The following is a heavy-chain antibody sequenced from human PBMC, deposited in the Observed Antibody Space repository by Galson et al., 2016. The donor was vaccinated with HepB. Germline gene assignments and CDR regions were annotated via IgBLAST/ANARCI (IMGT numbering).Heavy chain of an antibody. V-gene: IGHV3-64*02. CDR3: VGVGSGYDY. D-gene: IGHD3-22*01. CDR2: IHYHGGST. Sequence: SLRLSCAASGFIISDYSMHWVRQAPGKGLEYVSAIHYHGGSTFYADSVKGRFTISRDNSKNTLYLHVGSLSPEDMDVYCGVGVGSGYDYWGQGTLVTVSS. CDR1: GFIISDYS. J-gene: IGHJ4*02.